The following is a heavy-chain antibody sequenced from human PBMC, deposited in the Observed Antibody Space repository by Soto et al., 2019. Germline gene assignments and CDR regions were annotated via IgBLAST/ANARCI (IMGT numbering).Heavy chain of an antibody. V-gene: IGHV3-11*01. CDR1: GFTFSDYY. J-gene: IGHJ4*02. Sequence: QVQLVESGGGLVQTSGSLRIACEASGFTFSDYYMSWVRQAPGKGLEWVSYISSSGNTIYYADSVKGRFTISRDNAKNSVYLQMNSLRAEDTALYFCAKMSSENYYDPVFSWGQGTLVTVSS. D-gene: IGHD3-22*01. CDR3: AKMSSENYYDPVFS. CDR2: ISSSGNTI.